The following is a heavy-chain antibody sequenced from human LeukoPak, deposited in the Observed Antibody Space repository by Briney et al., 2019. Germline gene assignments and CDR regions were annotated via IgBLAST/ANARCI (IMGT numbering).Heavy chain of an antibody. CDR2: ISSSGSTI. CDR3: ARVSRLQSFDY. J-gene: IGHJ4*02. V-gene: IGHV3-48*03. D-gene: IGHD5-24*01. Sequence: PGGSLRLSCAASGFTFSSYEMNWVRHAPGKGLEWVSYISSSGSTIYYADSVKGRFTISRDNAKNSLYLQMNSLRAEDTAVYYCARVSRLQSFDYWGQGTLVTVSS. CDR1: GFTFSSYE.